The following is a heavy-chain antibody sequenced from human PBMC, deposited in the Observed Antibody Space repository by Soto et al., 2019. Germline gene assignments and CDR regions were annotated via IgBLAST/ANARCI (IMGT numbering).Heavy chain of an antibody. CDR3: ASVTSGVYYYDSSQSDDAFDI. D-gene: IGHD3-22*01. CDR2: INSDGRST. CDR1: GFTFSSYW. Sequence: PGGSLRLSCAASGFTFSSYWMHWVRQAPGKGLVWVSRINSDGRSTSYADSVKGRFTISRDNAKNTLYLQMDSLRAEDTAVYYFASVTSGVYYYDSSQSDDAFDIWGQGTMGTV. J-gene: IGHJ3*02. V-gene: IGHV3-74*01.